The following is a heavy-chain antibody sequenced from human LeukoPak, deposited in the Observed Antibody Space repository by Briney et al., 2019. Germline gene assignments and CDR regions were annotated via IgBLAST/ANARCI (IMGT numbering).Heavy chain of an antibody. V-gene: IGHV1-2*02. CDR1: GFTFTGYY. CDR3: ARDLLSGRYHTFVH. Sequence: ASVKLSCTASGFTFTGYYMHWVRPAPRQGREWMGWIKPNSGDTNCEQKFQARVTVTSDTFISTAYMELSNLRSDDAAVYYCARDLLSGRYHTFVHWGEGGLVTVS. CDR2: IKPNSGDT. J-gene: IGHJ4*02. D-gene: IGHD1-26*01.